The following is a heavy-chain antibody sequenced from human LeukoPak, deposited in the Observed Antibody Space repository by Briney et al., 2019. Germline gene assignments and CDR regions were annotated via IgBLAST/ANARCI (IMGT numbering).Heavy chain of an antibody. D-gene: IGHD7-27*01. J-gene: IGHJ6*03. CDR3: ASVTGNWGDLYYYYYMDV. CDR1: GGSISSSSYY. V-gene: IGHV4-39*07. Sequence: SETLSLTCTVSGGSISSSSYYWGWIRQPPGKGLEWIGSIYYSGSTYYNPSLKSRVTISVDTSKNQFSLKLSSVTAADTAVYYCASVTGNWGDLYYYYYMDVWGKGTTVTVSS. CDR2: IYYSGST.